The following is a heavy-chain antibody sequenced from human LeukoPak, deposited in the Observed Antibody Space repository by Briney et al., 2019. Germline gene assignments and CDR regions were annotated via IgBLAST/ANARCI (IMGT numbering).Heavy chain of an antibody. CDR3: ARVPRTGIAVAGTSD. CDR2: ISSSSSYI. Sequence: GGSLRLSCAASGFTFSSYSMNWVRQAPGKGLEWVSCISSSSSYIYYADSVKGRFTISRDNAKNSLYLQMNSLRAEDTAVYYCARVPRTGIAVAGTSDWGQGTLVTVSS. J-gene: IGHJ4*02. D-gene: IGHD6-19*01. V-gene: IGHV3-21*01. CDR1: GFTFSSYS.